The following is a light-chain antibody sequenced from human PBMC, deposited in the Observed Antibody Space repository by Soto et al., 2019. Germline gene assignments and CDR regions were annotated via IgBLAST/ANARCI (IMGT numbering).Light chain of an antibody. J-gene: IGLJ2*01. CDR3: AALDYSLSGPA. V-gene: IGLV1-44*01. CDR1: GSNIGSNT. CDR2: SND. Sequence: QSVLTQPPSASGTPGQRVTMSCSGGGSNIGSNTVNWYQQLPGTAPRLIMHSNDQRPSGVPDRFSGSKSGTSGSLAISDLRAKDQGDYDKAALDYSLSGPAFGGGTNVPVL.